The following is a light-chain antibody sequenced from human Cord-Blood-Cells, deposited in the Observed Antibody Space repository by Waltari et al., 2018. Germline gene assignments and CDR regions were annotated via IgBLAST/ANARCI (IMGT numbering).Light chain of an antibody. CDR2: AAS. J-gene: IGKJ1*01. V-gene: IGKV1-39*01. CDR3: LQSFSTPRT. Sequence: DIQMNQSPSSLSASVADRVNITARESQSISSYFNGYQQKPGKAPQLLIYAASSLRSGVPSRFSGSGSGTDFTLSTRSLQPQDFSTYYWLQSFSTPRTSGQGTKVEMK. CDR1: QSISSY.